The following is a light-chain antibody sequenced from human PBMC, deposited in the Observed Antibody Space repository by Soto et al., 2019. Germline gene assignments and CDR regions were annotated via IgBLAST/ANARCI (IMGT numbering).Light chain of an antibody. Sequence: QSALTQPASVSGSPGQAITVSCTGTSSDVGGYNYVSWYQQYPGSAPKLIISEVRNRPSGVANHFSGSKSGNTASLTISGLQAEDEADYYCSSYTTTNTYVFGTGTKLTVL. CDR2: EVR. V-gene: IGLV2-14*01. J-gene: IGLJ1*01. CDR3: SSYTTTNTYV. CDR1: SSDVGGYNY.